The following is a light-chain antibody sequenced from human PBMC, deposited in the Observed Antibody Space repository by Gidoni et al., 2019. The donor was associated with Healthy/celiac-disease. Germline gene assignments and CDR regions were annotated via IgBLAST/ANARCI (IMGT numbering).Light chain of an antibody. CDR2: DAS. Sequence: EIVLPQSTATLSLSPGERATLSCRASQSVSSYLAWYQQKPGQAPRLLIYDASNRATGIPARFSGSGSGTDFTLTISSLEPEDFAVYYCQQRSNWPPWTFGQGTKVEIK. CDR1: QSVSSY. CDR3: QQRSNWPPWT. J-gene: IGKJ1*01. V-gene: IGKV3-11*01.